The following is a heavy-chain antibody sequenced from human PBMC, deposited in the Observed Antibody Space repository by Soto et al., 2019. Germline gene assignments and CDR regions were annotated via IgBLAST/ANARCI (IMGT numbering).Heavy chain of an antibody. CDR3: AKMVHGGYVSYFDS. J-gene: IGHJ4*02. V-gene: IGHV3-23*01. CDR2: TSGSGDTT. D-gene: IGHD5-12*01. CDR1: GFTFTSYA. Sequence: GGSLRLSCEACGFTFTSYAMSWVRQAPGKGLEWASATSGSGDTTYYADSVKGRFTISRDNSEKRLYLQMNSLRAEDTAVYYCAKMVHGGYVSYFDSWGQGTLVTVSS.